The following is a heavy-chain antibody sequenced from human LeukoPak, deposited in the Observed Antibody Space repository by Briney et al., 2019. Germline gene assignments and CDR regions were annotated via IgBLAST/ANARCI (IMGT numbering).Heavy chain of an antibody. CDR2: IIPIFGTA. D-gene: IGHD5-12*01. CDR1: GGTFTIYA. J-gene: IGHJ4*02. Sequence: GASVKVSFTASGGTFTIYAISWVRQAPGQGLEWKGGIIPIFGTANYAQKFQGRVTITADESTSTAYMELSSLRAEDTAVYYCARGSRNSGYDLSYFDYWGQGTRVTVSS. CDR3: ARGSRNSGYDLSYFDY. V-gene: IGHV1-69*13.